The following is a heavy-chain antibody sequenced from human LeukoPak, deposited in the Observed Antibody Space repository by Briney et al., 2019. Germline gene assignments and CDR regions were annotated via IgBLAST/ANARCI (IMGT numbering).Heavy chain of an antibody. V-gene: IGHV1-18*01. Sequence: GASVKVSCKASGYTFTSYGISWVRQAPGQGLEWMGWISAYNGNTNYAQKLQGRVTMTTDTSTSTAYMGLRSLRSDDTAVYYCARGIYCSSTSCYTHSYYYYGMDVWGQGTTVTVSS. CDR2: ISAYNGNT. D-gene: IGHD2-2*02. J-gene: IGHJ6*02. CDR1: GYTFTSYG. CDR3: ARGIYCSSTSCYTHSYYYYGMDV.